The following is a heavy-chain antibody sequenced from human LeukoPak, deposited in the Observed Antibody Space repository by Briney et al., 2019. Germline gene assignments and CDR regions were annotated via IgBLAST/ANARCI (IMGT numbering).Heavy chain of an antibody. D-gene: IGHD3-16*01. Sequence: GGSLRLSCAASGFTFSSYAMSWVRQAPGKGLEWVSAICGSGGSTYYADSVKGRFTISRDNSKNSLYLQMNSLRAEDSAVYYCAKVSSYDYVWGSPDYWGQGTLVTVSS. CDR2: ICGSGGST. V-gene: IGHV3-23*01. CDR3: AKVSSYDYVWGSPDY. J-gene: IGHJ4*02. CDR1: GFTFSSYA.